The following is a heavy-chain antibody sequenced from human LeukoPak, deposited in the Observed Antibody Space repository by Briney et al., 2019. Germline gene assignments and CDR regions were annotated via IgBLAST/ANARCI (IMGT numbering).Heavy chain of an antibody. D-gene: IGHD3-10*01. V-gene: IGHV4-39*01. CDR1: GGSISSGSYY. J-gene: IGHJ4*02. CDR2: IYYSGST. Sequence: PSETLSLTCTVSGGSISSGSYYWSWIRQPAGKGLEWIGSIYYSGSTYYNPSLKSRVTISVDTSENQFSLKLSSVTAADTAVYYCAMFGRDGSGSYQVHWGQGTLVTVSS. CDR3: AMFGRDGSGSYQVH.